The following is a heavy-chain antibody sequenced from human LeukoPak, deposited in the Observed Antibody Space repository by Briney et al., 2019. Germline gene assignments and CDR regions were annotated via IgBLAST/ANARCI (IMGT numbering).Heavy chain of an antibody. CDR1: GFTFSSYE. CDR2: ISSSGSTI. Sequence: GGSLRLSCAASGFTFSSYEMNWVRQAPGKGLEWVSYISSSGSTIYYADSVKGRFTISRDNTKNSLYLQMNSLRAEDTAIYYCARDPSPFHSWGQGTLATVSS. J-gene: IGHJ4*02. V-gene: IGHV3-48*03. CDR3: ARDPSPFHS.